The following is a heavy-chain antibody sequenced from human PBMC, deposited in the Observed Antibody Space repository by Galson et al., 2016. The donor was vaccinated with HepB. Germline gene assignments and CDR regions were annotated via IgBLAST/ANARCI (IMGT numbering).Heavy chain of an antibody. CDR3: AKAAFPAPDIVATGTADH. V-gene: IGHV3-23*01. CDR2: ISANGRKT. D-gene: IGHD5-12*01. CDR1: GFTFTTHA. J-gene: IGHJ4*02. Sequence: SLRLSCAASGFTFTTHAMTWVRQAPGKGLEWVSGISANGRKTFYADSVRGRFSISRDNSQNILYLQMNSLTAEATAVYYCAKAAFPAPDIVATGTADHWGRGTLVTVSS.